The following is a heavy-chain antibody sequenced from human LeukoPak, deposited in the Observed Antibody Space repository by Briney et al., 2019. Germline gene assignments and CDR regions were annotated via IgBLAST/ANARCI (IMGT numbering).Heavy chain of an antibody. D-gene: IGHD2-2*01. CDR2: ISGSGGST. Sequence: GGSLRLSCAASGFTFSSYAMSWVRQAPGKGLEWVSAISGSGGSTYYADSVKGRFTISRDNSKNTLYLQMNSLRAEDTAVYYCAKEEGVCSSTSCYALVSPLFDYWGQGTLVTVSS. V-gene: IGHV3-23*01. CDR1: GFTFSSYA. CDR3: AKEEGVCSSTSCYALVSPLFDY. J-gene: IGHJ4*02.